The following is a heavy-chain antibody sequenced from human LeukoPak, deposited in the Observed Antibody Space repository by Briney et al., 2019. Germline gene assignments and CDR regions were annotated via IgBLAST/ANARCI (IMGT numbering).Heavy chain of an antibody. CDR3: AKDRRYCSSTSCYRVDAFDI. V-gene: IGHV3-23*01. D-gene: IGHD2-2*01. Sequence: GGSLRLSCATSGFTFNDYAMNWVRQAPGKGLEWVAGISGSGADTYYADSVKGRFTISRDNSKNTLYLQMNSLRAEDTAVYYCAKDRRYCSSTSCYRVDAFDIWGQGTMVTVPS. CDR2: ISGSGADT. J-gene: IGHJ3*02. CDR1: GFTFNDYA.